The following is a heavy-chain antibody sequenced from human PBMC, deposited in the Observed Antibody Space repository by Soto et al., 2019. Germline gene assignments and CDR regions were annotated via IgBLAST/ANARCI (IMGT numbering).Heavy chain of an antibody. D-gene: IGHD2-8*01. J-gene: IGHJ6*02. V-gene: IGHV1-18*01. CDR3: ARDPYHVLMVNAPNLYGMDV. CDR2: ISTYNGNT. CDR1: GYTFTTYD. Sequence: QVQLVQSGAEVKKPGASVKVSCKASGYTFTTYDISWVRQAPGQGLEWMGRISTYNGNTNYPQSSPXRLTMTTDASXXTXYXVLRSLRSDDTAVYYCARDPYHVLMVNAPNLYGMDVWGQGTTVTVSS.